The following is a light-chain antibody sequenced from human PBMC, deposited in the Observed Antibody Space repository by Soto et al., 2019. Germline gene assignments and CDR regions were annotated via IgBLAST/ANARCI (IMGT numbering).Light chain of an antibody. V-gene: IGKV3-20*01. CDR1: QSVSSSY. Sequence: EIVLTQSPGTLSLSPGERATLSCRASQSVSSSYLAWYQQKPGQAPRLLIYGASSRATGIPDSFSGSGSGTDFTLTISRLEPEDFAVYYCQQYGSSPLTFGGGTKVE. CDR2: GAS. CDR3: QQYGSSPLT. J-gene: IGKJ4*01.